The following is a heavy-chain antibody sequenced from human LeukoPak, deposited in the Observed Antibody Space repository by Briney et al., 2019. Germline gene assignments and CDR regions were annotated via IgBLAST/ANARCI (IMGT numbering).Heavy chain of an antibody. CDR2: ISSSSSSI. CDR3: ARNVQYYHYGMDV. D-gene: IGHD3-10*02. Sequence: PGGSLRLSCAASGFTFSSYSMNWVRQAPGKGLEWVSSISSSSSSIYHADSVKGRFTISRDNAKNSLPLQMNSLRAEDTAVYYCARNVQYYHYGMDVWGQGTTVTVSS. J-gene: IGHJ6*02. V-gene: IGHV3-21*06. CDR1: GFTFSSYS.